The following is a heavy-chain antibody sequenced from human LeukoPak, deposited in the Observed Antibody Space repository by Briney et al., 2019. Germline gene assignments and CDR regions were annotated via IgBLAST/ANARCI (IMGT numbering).Heavy chain of an antibody. CDR1: GGSFSGFY. V-gene: IGHV4-34*01. D-gene: IGHD3-10*01. J-gene: IGHJ4*02. Sequence: PSETLSLTCAVSGGSFSGFYWSWIRQSPGKGLEWIGEYNHFGSTNYNPSLHDRVTISVDKSKHQFSLTLSSVTAADTAVYYCARGNRHLAYYGSGSRLPYDYWGQGSLVTVSS. CDR2: YNHFGST. CDR3: ARGNRHLAYYGSGSRLPYDY.